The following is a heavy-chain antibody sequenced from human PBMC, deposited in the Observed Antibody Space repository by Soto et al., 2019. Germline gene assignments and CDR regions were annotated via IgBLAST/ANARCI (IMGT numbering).Heavy chain of an antibody. CDR3: ASIKDTDYYYGMDV. J-gene: IGHJ6*02. V-gene: IGHV1-69*12. CDR1: GGTFNSYA. Sequence: QVQLVQSGAEVKKPGSSVKVSCKASGGTFNSYAISWVRQAPGQGLEWMGGIIPIFGTANYAQKFQGRVTITADESTNTDYMELRSLRSEDTAVYYCASIKDTDYYYGMDVWGQGTTVTVSS. CDR2: IIPIFGTA.